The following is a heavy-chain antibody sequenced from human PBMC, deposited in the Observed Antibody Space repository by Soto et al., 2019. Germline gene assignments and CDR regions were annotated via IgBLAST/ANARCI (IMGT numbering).Heavy chain of an antibody. J-gene: IGHJ3*02. CDR1: GGSFSGYY. CDR3: AICGGDCYSAFDI. V-gene: IGHV4-34*01. CDR2: INHSGST. Sequence: SETLSLTCAVYGGSFSGYYWSWIRQPPGKGLEWIGEINHSGSTNYNPSLKSRVTISVDTSKNQFSLKLSSVTAADTAVYYCAICGGDCYSAFDIWGQGTMVTVSS. D-gene: IGHD2-21*02.